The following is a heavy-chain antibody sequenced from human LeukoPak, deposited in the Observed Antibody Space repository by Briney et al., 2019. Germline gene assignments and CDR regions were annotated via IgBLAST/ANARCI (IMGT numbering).Heavy chain of an antibody. Sequence: SETLSLTCTVSGGSICSSSYYWAWIRQPPGKGFERFGSIYYSGSTYYNPSLKSRVTISVDTSKNQFSLKLSSVTAADTAVYYCARSPDYYDSSSDWFDPWGQGTLVTVSS. V-gene: IGHV4-39*01. CDR2: IYYSGST. J-gene: IGHJ5*02. CDR3: ARSPDYYDSSSDWFDP. D-gene: IGHD3-22*01. CDR1: GGSICSSSYY.